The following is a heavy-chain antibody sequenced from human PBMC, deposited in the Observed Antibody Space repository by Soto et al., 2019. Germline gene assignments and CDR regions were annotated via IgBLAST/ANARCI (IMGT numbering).Heavy chain of an antibody. CDR2: IYYSGST. CDR1: GGSICSSSYY. V-gene: IGHV4-39*01. Sequence: SETLSLTCTVSGGSICSSSYYWGWIRQPPGKGLEWIGSIYYSGSTNYNPSLKSRVTISVDTSKNQFSLKLTSVTAADAAVYYCARHQAGPFDYWGQGTLVTAPQ. J-gene: IGHJ4*02. D-gene: IGHD6-13*01. CDR3: ARHQAGPFDY.